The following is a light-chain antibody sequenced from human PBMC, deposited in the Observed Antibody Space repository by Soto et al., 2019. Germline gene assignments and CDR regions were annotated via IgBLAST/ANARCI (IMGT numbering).Light chain of an antibody. CDR3: QQYNNWPPIT. Sequence: EIVLTQSPGTLSLSPGERATLSCRASQTFSNSFLSWFQQIPGQAPRLLIHGASSRATGIPDRISGSGSGTDFTLTISSLQSEDFAIYYCQQYNNWPPITFGQGTRLEIK. CDR1: QTFSNSF. J-gene: IGKJ5*01. V-gene: IGKV3-20*01. CDR2: GAS.